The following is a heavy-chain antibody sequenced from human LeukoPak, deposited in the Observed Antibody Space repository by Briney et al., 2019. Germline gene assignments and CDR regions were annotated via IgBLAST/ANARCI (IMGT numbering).Heavy chain of an antibody. CDR3: ARVGRWAMVRGVQQYYFDY. D-gene: IGHD3-10*01. CDR2: ISSSSSYI. V-gene: IGHV3-21*01. J-gene: IGHJ4*02. CDR1: GFTFSSYS. Sequence: GGSLRLSCAASGFTFSSYSMNWVRQAPGKGLEWVSSISSSSSYIYYADSVKGRFTISRDNAKNSLYLQMNSLRAEDTAVYYCARVGRWAMVRGVQQYYFDYWGQGTLVTVSS.